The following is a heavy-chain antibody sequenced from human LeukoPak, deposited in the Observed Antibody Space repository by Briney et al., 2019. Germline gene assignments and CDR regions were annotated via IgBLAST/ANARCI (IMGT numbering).Heavy chain of an antibody. V-gene: IGHV4-59*01. CDR1: GGSISSYY. Sequence: SETLSLTCTVSGGSISSYYWSWIRQPPGKGLEWIGYIYYSGSTNYNPSLKSRVTISVDTSKNQFSLKLSSVTAADTAVYYCASSPGDFWSGYPPGWFDPWGQGTLVTVSS. J-gene: IGHJ5*02. CDR3: ASSPGDFWSGYPPGWFDP. D-gene: IGHD3-3*01. CDR2: IYYSGST.